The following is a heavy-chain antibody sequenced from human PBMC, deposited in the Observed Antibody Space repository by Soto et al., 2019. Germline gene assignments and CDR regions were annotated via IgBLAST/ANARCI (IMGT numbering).Heavy chain of an antibody. Sequence: PGESLRLSCAASGFTFSSYAMSWVRQAPGKGLEWVSAFSGSGGSTYYADSVKGRFTISRDNSKNTLYLQMNSTRAEDAAVYYCGKDRLGPYSCNRMNLGGQATPVNVS. CDR3: GKDRLGPYSCNRMNL. CDR2: FSGSGGST. V-gene: IGHV3-23*01. J-gene: IGHJ4*01. CDR1: GFTFSSYA. D-gene: IGHD2-15*01.